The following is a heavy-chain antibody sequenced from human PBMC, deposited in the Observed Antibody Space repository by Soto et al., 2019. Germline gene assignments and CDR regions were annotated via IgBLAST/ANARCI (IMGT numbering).Heavy chain of an antibody. CDR1: GYTFTSYG. J-gene: IGHJ4*02. V-gene: IGHV1-18*01. D-gene: IGHD3-10*01. CDR2: ISAYNGNT. CDR3: ASGCYYGSGNYYYFYH. Sequence: QVRLVQSGAEVKKPGASVKVSCKASGYTFTSYGISWVRQAPGQGLEWMGWISAYNGNTNYGQKLQGRVTMTTDTHTSTAYMELRSLRTDDTAVYYYASGCYYGSGNYYYFYHWGQGNLVTVSS.